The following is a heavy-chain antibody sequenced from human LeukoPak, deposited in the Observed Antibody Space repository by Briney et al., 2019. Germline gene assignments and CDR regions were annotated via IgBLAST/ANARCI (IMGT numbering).Heavy chain of an antibody. V-gene: IGHV3-23*01. J-gene: IGHJ4*02. CDR3: ASSKDHYCRY. Sequence: GGSLRLSCAASGFTFSSYAMSWVRQAPGKGLEWVSAISGSGGSTYYADSVKGRFTISRDNAKNSLYLQMNSLRVEDTAVYYCASSKDHYCRYWGQGTLVTVSS. CDR2: ISGSGGST. CDR1: GFTFSSYA.